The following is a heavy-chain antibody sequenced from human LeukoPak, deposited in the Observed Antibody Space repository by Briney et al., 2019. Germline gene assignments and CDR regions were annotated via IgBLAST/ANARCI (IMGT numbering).Heavy chain of an antibody. CDR3: ARGRGYYDSSGYYPFDY. CDR2: IIPNFGTA. D-gene: IGHD3-22*01. CDR1: GGTFSSYA. J-gene: IGHJ4*02. V-gene: IGHV1-69*13. Sequence: SVKVSCKASGGTFSSYAISWVRQAPGQGLEWMGGIIPNFGTANYAQKFQGRVTITADESTSTACMELSSLRSEDTAVYYCARGRGYYDSSGYYPFDYWGQGTLVTVSS.